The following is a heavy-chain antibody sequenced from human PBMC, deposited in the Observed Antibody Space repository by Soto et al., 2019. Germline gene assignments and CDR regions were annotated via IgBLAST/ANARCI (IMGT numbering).Heavy chain of an antibody. V-gene: IGHV4-31*03. CDR3: ARDFYDSSGYYDY. D-gene: IGHD3-22*01. Sequence: SESMSLTSTVSGGSISSGGYYWSWLRQHPGKGLEWIGYIYYSGSTYYNPSLKSRVTISVDTSKNQFSLKLSSVTAADTAVYYCARDFYDSSGYYDYWGQGTLVTVSS. CDR2: IYYSGST. J-gene: IGHJ4*02. CDR1: GGSISSGGYY.